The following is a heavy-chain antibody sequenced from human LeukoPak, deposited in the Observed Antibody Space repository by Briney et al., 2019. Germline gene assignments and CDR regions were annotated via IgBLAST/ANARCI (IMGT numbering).Heavy chain of an antibody. D-gene: IGHD1-1*01. J-gene: IGHJ4*02. CDR2: INPSNGGT. Sequence: GASVKVSCKESGYAFIGYYIHWLRQAPGQGLEWMGWINPSNGGTNYAQRFQGRVAMTRDTSISTAYMEMSRLTSDDTAVYYCASGPTLGTTHPYFDYWGQGTLVTVSS. CDR1: GYAFIGYY. CDR3: ASGPTLGTTHPYFDY. V-gene: IGHV1-2*02.